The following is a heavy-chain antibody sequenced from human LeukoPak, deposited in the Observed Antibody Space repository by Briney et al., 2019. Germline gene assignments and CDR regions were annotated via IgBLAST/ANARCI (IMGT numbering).Heavy chain of an antibody. V-gene: IGHV3-21*01. Sequence: GGSLRLSCAASGFTFSSYSMNWVRQAPGKGLEWFSSISSSSSYIYYADSVKGRFTISRDNAKNSLYLQMNSLRAEGTAVYYCARDGSSGWVFDYWGQGTLVTVSS. J-gene: IGHJ4*02. CDR3: ARDGSSGWVFDY. D-gene: IGHD6-19*01. CDR1: GFTFSSYS. CDR2: ISSSSSYI.